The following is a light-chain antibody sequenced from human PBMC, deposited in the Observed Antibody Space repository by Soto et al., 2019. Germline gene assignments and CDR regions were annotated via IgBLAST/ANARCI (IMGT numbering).Light chain of an antibody. CDR1: SGYSNYK. CDR3: GADHGSGSNFVCV. J-gene: IGLJ2*01. Sequence: QSVLTQPPSGSASLGASVTLTCTLSSGYSNYKVDWYQQRPGKGPRFVMRVGTGGIVGSKGDGIPDRFSVLGSGLNRYLTIKNIQEEDESDYHCGADHGSGSNFVCVFGGGTKLTVL. CDR2: VGTGGIVG. V-gene: IGLV9-49*01.